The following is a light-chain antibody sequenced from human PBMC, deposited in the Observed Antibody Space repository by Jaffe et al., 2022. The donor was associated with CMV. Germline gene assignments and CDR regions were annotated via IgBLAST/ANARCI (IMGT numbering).Light chain of an antibody. Sequence: QSVLTQPPSVSGAPGQRVTISCTGSSSNIGAGYAVHWYQQLPGRAPKLLIYDYNQRPSGVPERFSGSRSGTSASLAITGLQAEDEADYYCQSYDSSLGDWVFGGGTKLTVL. CDR2: DYN. CDR1: SSNIGAGYA. V-gene: IGLV1-40*01. CDR3: QSYDSSLGDWV. J-gene: IGLJ3*02.